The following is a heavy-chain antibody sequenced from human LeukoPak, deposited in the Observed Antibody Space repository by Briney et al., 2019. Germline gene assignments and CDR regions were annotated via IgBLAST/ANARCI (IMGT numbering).Heavy chain of an antibody. J-gene: IGHJ4*02. CDR2: IVQSGRT. CDR3: ARGSVPMGYASFDY. V-gene: IGHV4-34*12. Sequence: SETLSLTYPVYGGSFHGYYLTWIRPPPPKGREWIGEIVQSGRTNYSPTLESRLTLSVDTSKNQFSLKLSSVTAADTAVYYCARGSVPMGYASFDYWGQGALVTVSS. D-gene: IGHD2-2*01. CDR1: GGSFHGYY.